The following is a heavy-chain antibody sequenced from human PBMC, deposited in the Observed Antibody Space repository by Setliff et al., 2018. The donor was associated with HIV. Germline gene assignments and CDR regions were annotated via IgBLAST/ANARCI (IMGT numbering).Heavy chain of an antibody. V-gene: IGHV1-2*02. CDR1: GYTFTAHH. Sequence: AASVKVSCKSSGYTFTAHHIHWVRQAPGQGPEWMGWIIPKSGETSYAEKFRGRVTMTRDTSLSTAYMELSWLTSDDTAVYYCARVVDRDYDFWSAYEYWGQGTMVTVS. CDR2: IIPKSGET. D-gene: IGHD3-3*01. CDR3: ARVVDRDYDFWSAYEY. J-gene: IGHJ4*02.